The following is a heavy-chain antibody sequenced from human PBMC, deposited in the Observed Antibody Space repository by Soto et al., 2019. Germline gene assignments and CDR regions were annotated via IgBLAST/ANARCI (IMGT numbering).Heavy chain of an antibody. V-gene: IGHV1-69*13. CDR1: GGTFSSYA. Sequence: SVKVSCKASGGTFSSYAISWVRQAPGQGLEWMGGIIPIFGTANYAQKFQGRVTITADESTSTAYMELSSLRSEDTAVYYCARGRYYYDSSGYAIVDYWGQGTLVTVSS. J-gene: IGHJ4*02. CDR3: ARGRYYYDSSGYAIVDY. D-gene: IGHD3-22*01. CDR2: IIPIFGTA.